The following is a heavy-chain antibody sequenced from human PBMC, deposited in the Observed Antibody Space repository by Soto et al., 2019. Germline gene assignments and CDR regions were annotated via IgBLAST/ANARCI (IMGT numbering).Heavy chain of an antibody. D-gene: IGHD3-22*01. CDR3: ASLYDSSGYYWAYYYGMDV. V-gene: IGHV3-66*01. CDR2: IYSGGST. CDR1: GFTVSSNY. J-gene: IGHJ6*02. Sequence: GGSLRLSCAASGFTVSSNYMSWVRQAPGKGLEWVSVIYSGGSTYYADSVKGRFTISRDNSKNTLYLQMNSLRAEDTAVYYCASLYDSSGYYWAYYYGMDVWGQGTTVTVSS.